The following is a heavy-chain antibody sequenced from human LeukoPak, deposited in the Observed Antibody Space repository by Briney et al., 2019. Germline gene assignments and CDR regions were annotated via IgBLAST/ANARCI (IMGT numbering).Heavy chain of an antibody. CDR1: GGTFSSYA. CDR2: IIPILGIA. J-gene: IGHJ4*02. Sequence: AASVKVSCKASGGTFSSYAISWVRQAPGQGLEWMGRIIPILGIANYAQKFQGRVTITADKSTSTAYMELSSLRSEDTAVYYCARDPRVQNYYGSGSYYNAWDYWGQGTLVTVSS. V-gene: IGHV1-69*04. D-gene: IGHD3-10*01. CDR3: ARDPRVQNYYGSGSYYNAWDY.